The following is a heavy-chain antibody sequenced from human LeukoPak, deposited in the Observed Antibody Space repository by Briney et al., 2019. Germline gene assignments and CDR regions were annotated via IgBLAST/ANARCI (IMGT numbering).Heavy chain of an antibody. V-gene: IGHV3-23*01. D-gene: IGHD6-19*01. J-gene: IGHJ4*02. Sequence: PGGSLRLSCAASGFTFSSYAMSWVRQAPGKGLEWVSAISGSGGSTYYADSVKGRFTISRDNSKNTLYLQMNSLRAEDTAVYYCATSGGPYSSGWFDYWGQGTLVTVSS. CDR2: ISGSGGST. CDR3: ATSGGPYSSGWFDY. CDR1: GFTFSSYA.